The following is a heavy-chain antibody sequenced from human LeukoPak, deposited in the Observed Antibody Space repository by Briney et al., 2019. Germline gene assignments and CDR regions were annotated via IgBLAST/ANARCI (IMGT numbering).Heavy chain of an antibody. Sequence: SVKVCCKASGGTFSSYAISWVRQAPGQGLEWMGRGIPIVGTANYAQKVQGRVTITTDESTSTAYMELSSLRSEDTAVYYCARGHYYYDSSGYYDPTDAFDIWGQGTMVTVSS. CDR2: GIPIVGTA. J-gene: IGHJ3*02. V-gene: IGHV1-69*05. CDR3: ARGHYYYDSSGYYDPTDAFDI. CDR1: GGTFSSYA. D-gene: IGHD3-22*01.